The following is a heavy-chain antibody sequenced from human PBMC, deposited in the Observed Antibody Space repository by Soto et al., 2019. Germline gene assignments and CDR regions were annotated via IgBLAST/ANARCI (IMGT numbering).Heavy chain of an antibody. J-gene: IGHJ4*02. CDR2: IVVGSGNT. CDR3: AGARVGATSFDY. V-gene: IGHV1-58*01. CDR1: GFTFTSSA. D-gene: IGHD1-26*01. Sequence: SVKVSCKASGFTFTSSAVQWVRQARGQRLEWIGWIVVGSGNTNYAQKFQERVTITRDMSTSTAYMELSSLRSEDTAVYYCAGARVGATSFDYWGQGTLVTVSS.